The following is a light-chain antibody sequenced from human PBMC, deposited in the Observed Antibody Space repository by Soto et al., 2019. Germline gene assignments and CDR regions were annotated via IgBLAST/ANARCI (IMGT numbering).Light chain of an antibody. J-gene: IGKJ1*01. CDR2: DVC. Sequence: DIQMTQSPSTLSASLGDRVTITCRASQSISRWLAWYQQKPGKAPKLLISDVCSLEREVPSRFSGSGSGTEFTLTISSLQPDDFATYHCQQYETYSQWTFGQGTKVEI. V-gene: IGKV1-5*01. CDR1: QSISRW. CDR3: QQYETYSQWT.